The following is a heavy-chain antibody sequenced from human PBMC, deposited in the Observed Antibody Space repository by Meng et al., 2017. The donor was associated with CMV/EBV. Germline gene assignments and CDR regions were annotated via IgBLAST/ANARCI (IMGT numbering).Heavy chain of an antibody. J-gene: IGHJ3*02. CDR3: ARVPPPDAFDI. Sequence: GSPRLSCTVSGGSISSYYWSWIRQPPGKGLEWIGYIYYSGSTNYNPSLKSRVTISVDTSKNQFSLKLSSVTAADTAVYYCARVPPPDAFDIWGQGTMVTVSS. CDR2: IYYSGST. CDR1: GGSISSYY. V-gene: IGHV4-59*01.